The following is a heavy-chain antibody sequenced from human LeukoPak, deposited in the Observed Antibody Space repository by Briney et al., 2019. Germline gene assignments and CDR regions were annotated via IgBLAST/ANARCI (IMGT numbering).Heavy chain of an antibody. CDR2: ISWNGAGI. V-gene: IGHV3-9*01. Sequence: GGSLRLSCAASGFTFDNHAMHWVRQPPGKGLEWVSGISWNGAGIVYADSVRGRFTISRDNVKNFLYLQMNSLRAEDTAVYYCARELVRYYFDYWGQGTLVTVSS. D-gene: IGHD3-3*02. CDR1: GFTFDNHA. CDR3: ARELVRYYFDY. J-gene: IGHJ4*02.